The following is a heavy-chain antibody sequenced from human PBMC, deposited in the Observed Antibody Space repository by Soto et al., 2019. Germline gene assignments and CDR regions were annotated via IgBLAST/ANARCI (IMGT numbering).Heavy chain of an antibody. CDR3: ARGEWLRYAFDI. CDR1: GGTFSSYA. CDR2: IIPIFGTA. D-gene: IGHD5-12*01. J-gene: IGHJ3*02. V-gene: IGHV1-69*13. Sequence: GASVKVSCKASGGTFSSYAISWVRRAPGQGLEWMGGIIPIFGTANYAQKFQGRVTITADESTSTAYMELSSLRSEDMAVYYCARGEWLRYAFDIWGQGTMVTVSS.